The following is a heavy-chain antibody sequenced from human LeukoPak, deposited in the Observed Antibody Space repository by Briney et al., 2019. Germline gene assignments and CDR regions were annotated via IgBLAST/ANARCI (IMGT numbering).Heavy chain of an antibody. CDR3: AKFGTYSGYDSFDY. J-gene: IGHJ4*02. V-gene: IGHV3-30*18. D-gene: IGHD5-12*01. CDR1: GFTFSSYG. Sequence: GRSLRLSYAASGFTFSSYGMHWVRQAPGKGLEWVAVISYDGSNKYYADSVKGRFTISRDNSKNTLYLQMNSLRAEDTAVYYCAKFGTYSGYDSFDYWGQGTLVTVSS. CDR2: ISYDGSNK.